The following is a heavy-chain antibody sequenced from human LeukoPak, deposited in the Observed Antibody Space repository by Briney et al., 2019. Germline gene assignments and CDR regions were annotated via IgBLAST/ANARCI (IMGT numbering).Heavy chain of an antibody. CDR3: AKGRNYDFWSGYYIQDY. J-gene: IGHJ4*02. Sequence: GGSLRLSCAASGFTFSSYAMSWVRQAPGKGLEWVSAISGSGGSTYYADSVKGRFTISRDNSKNTLYLQMNSLRAEGTAVYYCAKGRNYDFWSGYYIQDYWGQGTLVTVSS. D-gene: IGHD3-3*01. CDR1: GFTFSSYA. CDR2: ISGSGGST. V-gene: IGHV3-23*01.